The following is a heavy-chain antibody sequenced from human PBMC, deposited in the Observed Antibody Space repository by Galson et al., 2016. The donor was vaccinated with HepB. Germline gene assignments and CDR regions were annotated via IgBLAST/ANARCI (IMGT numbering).Heavy chain of an antibody. J-gene: IGHJ3*02. Sequence: SVKVSCKASGYTFSSYDINWVRQATGQGLEWMGWMKPNSGNTGYAQKFPGRVTMTEDTSKETAYMALSSLTSEDTAVYYCTTARRENSGSYYNVRVDAFGIWGQGTMVTVSS. CDR3: TTARRENSGSYYNVRVDAFGI. CDR2: MKPNSGNT. D-gene: IGHD3-10*01. V-gene: IGHV1-8*01. CDR1: GYTFSSYD.